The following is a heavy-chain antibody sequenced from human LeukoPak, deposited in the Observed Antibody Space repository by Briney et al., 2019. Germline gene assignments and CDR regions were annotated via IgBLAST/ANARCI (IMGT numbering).Heavy chain of an antibody. CDR2: IDPSDSYS. CDR3: AGHSGARDYVDSA. V-gene: IGHV5-10-1*01. D-gene: IGHD4-17*01. CDR1: GSNFTDYW. J-gene: IGHJ5*02. Sequence: GESLQISCKGSGSNFTDYWLTGVRQVPGKGLEWMGRIDPSDSYSNYSPSFQGHVTFSADKSINTAYLQWSSLKASDTAMYYCAGHSGARDYVDSAWGQGTLVTAS.